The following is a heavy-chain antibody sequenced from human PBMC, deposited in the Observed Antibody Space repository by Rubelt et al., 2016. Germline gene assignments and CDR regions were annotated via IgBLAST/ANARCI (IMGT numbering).Heavy chain of an antibody. Sequence: QVQLQESGPGLVKPSGTLSLTCAVSGGAISSSSWWSWVRQPPGKGLEWIGEIYHSGSSIYNPSLKSRVTISVDTSKIQCSRRLSSVTAADTAVYYWARQGLLEYSSSPDGIDYWGQGTLVTVSS. CDR3: ARQGLLEYSSSPDGIDY. D-gene: IGHD6-13*01. V-gene: IGHV4-4*02. CDR1: GGAISSSSW. CDR2: IYHSGSS. J-gene: IGHJ4*02.